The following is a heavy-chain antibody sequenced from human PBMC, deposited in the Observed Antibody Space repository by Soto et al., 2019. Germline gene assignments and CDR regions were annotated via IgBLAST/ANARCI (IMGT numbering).Heavy chain of an antibody. CDR1: GGSFSGDY. CDR3: ARADDYKSSWFDP. V-gene: IGHV4-34*10. J-gene: IGHJ5*02. Sequence: PSETLSLTCAVYGGSFSGDYCSWIRQPPRKGLEWIGDINHSGSTNYNPSLKSRVTMSLDTSKNQFSLKLSSVTAADTAVYYCARADDYKSSWFDPWGQGTLVTVSS. D-gene: IGHD4-4*01. CDR2: INHSGST.